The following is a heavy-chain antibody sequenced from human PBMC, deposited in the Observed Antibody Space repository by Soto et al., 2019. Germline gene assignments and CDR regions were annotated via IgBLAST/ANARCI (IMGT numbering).Heavy chain of an antibody. J-gene: IGHJ4*02. CDR3: AKDRDYPRDDFHY. V-gene: IGHV1-18*01. Sequence: ASVKVSCKASGYSFTNYPIAWVRRAPGQGLEWMGWISAYSGDTNYAQKFQGRVTMTRDTSTTTAYLELRSLRSDDTAVYSWAKDRDYPRDDFHYWGQGTLVTVSS. D-gene: IGHD3-10*01. CDR2: ISAYSGDT. CDR1: GYSFTNYP.